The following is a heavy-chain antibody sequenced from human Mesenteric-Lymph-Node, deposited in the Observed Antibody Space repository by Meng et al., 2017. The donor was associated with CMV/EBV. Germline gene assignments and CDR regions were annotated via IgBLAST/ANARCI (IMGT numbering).Heavy chain of an antibody. J-gene: IGHJ4*02. Sequence: GESLKISCAASGFTFRSYAMSWVRQAPGKGLEWVSTIYSGGSSIYYADSVKGRFTISRDNSKNTLYLQMNSLRAEDTAVYYCAKDNFIDYSNYALPADWGQGTLVTVSS. D-gene: IGHD4-11*01. CDR3: AKDNFIDYSNYALPAD. CDR2: IYSGGSSI. CDR1: GFTFRSYA. V-gene: IGHV3-23*03.